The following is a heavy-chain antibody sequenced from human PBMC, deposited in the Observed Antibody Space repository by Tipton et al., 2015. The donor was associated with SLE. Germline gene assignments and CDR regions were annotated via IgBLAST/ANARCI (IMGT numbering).Heavy chain of an antibody. V-gene: IGHV4-39*07. Sequence: TLSLTCNVYGASISNVNYSWGWAWVRQSPGRGLEWIATFYSSGSPNSRSPYYSPSLKSRVTISVDTSKNHFSLKLSSVTATDTAVYYCARAPGGSNGFLDYWGQGTLVTVST. D-gene: IGHD4-23*01. J-gene: IGHJ4*02. CDR2: FYSSGSPNSRSP. CDR1: GASISNVNYS. CDR3: ARAPGGSNGFLDY.